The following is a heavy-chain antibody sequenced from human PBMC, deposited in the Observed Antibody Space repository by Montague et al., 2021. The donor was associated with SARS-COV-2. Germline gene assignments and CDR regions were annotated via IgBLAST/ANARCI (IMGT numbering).Heavy chain of an antibody. J-gene: IGHJ4*02. CDR2: IYPGGST. Sequence: TLSLTCTVSGGSISSGYFYWSWIRQPAGKGLEWIGLIYPGGSTNYNPSLKSRVTISVDTSKNQFSLKLNSVTAADTAVYYCARGILSMNMAVVVLLGGIYYFDSWGQGTLVAVSS. V-gene: IGHV4-61*02. D-gene: IGHD3-22*01. CDR3: ARGILSMNMAVVVLLGGIYYFDS. CDR1: GGSISSGYFY.